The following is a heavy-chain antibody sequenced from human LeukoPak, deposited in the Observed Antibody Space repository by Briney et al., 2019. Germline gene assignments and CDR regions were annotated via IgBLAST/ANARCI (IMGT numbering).Heavy chain of an antibody. CDR3: AKDMVLWFGELIDY. D-gene: IGHD3-10*01. J-gene: IGHJ4*02. CDR1: GYTFTGYY. CDR2: INPNSGGT. V-gene: IGHV1-2*02. Sequence: ASVKVSCKASGYTFTGYYMHWVRQAPGQGLEWMGWINPNSGGTNYAQKFQGRVTMTRDTSISTAYMELSRLRSDDTAVYYCAKDMVLWFGELIDYWGQGTLVTVSS.